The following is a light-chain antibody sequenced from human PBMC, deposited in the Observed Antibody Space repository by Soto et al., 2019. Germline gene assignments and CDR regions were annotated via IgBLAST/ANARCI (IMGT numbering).Light chain of an antibody. CDR1: SSNIGSNT. CDR3: AAWDNSLKGV. CDR2: SNN. V-gene: IGLV1-44*01. Sequence: SVLTQPPSASGTPGQRVTMSCSGSSSNIGSNTVNWYQQLPGTAPKLLIYSNNQRPSGVPDRFSGSKSGTSASLAISGLQSEDEADYYCAAWDNSLKGVFGGGTKLTVL. J-gene: IGLJ3*02.